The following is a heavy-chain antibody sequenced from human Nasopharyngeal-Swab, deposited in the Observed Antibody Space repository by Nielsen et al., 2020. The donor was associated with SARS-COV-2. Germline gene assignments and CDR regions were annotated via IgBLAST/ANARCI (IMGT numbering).Heavy chain of an antibody. V-gene: IGHV1-3*01. CDR3: ARDESSSGWYAFDY. J-gene: IGHJ4*02. Sequence: WVRQAPGQRLEWMGWINAGNGNTKYSQKFQGRVTITRDTSASTAYMELSSLRSEDTAVYYCARDESSSGWYAFDYWGQGTLVTVSS. D-gene: IGHD6-19*01. CDR2: INAGNGNT.